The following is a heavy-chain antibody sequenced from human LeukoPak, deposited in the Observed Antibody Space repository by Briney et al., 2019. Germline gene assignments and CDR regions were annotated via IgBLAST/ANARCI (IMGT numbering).Heavy chain of an antibody. J-gene: IGHJ6*03. CDR2: INHSGST. CDR1: GGSFSGYY. Sequence: SETLSLTCAVYGGSFSGYYWGWIRQPPGKGLDWIGEINHSGSTNYNPSLKSRVTISVDTSKNQFSLKLSSVTAADTAVYYCARIAGWYYYDSSGYRYYYYMDVWGKGTTVTVSS. CDR3: ARIAGWYYYDSSGYRYYYYMDV. D-gene: IGHD3-22*01. V-gene: IGHV4-34*01.